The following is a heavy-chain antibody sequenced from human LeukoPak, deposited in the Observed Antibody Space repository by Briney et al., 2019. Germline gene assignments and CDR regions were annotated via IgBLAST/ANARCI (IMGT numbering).Heavy chain of an antibody. J-gene: IGHJ4*02. CDR2: FDPEDGET. D-gene: IGHD6-19*01. CDR3: ATALTHGSGWYLACDY. Sequence: ASVKVSCKVSGYTLTELSMHWVRQAPGKGLEWMGGFDPEDGETIYAQKFQGRVTMTEDTSTDTAYMELSSLRSEDTAVYYCATALTHGSGWYLACDYWGQGTLVTVSS. V-gene: IGHV1-24*01. CDR1: GYTLTELS.